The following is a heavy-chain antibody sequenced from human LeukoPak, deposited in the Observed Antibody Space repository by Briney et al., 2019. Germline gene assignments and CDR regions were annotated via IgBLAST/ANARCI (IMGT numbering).Heavy chain of an antibody. CDR2: IYSGGSS. CDR3: ARGEDAFDI. J-gene: IGHJ3*02. V-gene: IGHV4-39*07. CDR1: GGSISSSSYY. Sequence: SETLSLTCTVSGGSISSSSYYWGWIRQPPGKELEWIGSIYSGGSSYYNPSLKSRVTISVDTSNNQFSLKLSSVTAADTAVYYCARGEDAFDIWGQGTMVTVSS.